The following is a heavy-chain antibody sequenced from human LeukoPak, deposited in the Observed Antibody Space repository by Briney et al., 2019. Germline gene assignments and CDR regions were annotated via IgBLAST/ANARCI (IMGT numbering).Heavy chain of an antibody. CDR1: GYTFTSYG. J-gene: IGHJ4*02. CDR3: ARAEPLVATIFDY. V-gene: IGHV1-18*01. CDR2: ISAYNGNT. Sequence: ASVTVSCKASGYTFTSYGITWVRQAPGQGLEWMGWISAYNGNTKYAQKFQGRLTMTTDTSTSTAYMEMRSLRSDDTAVYYCARAEPLVATIFDYWGQGTLVTVSS. D-gene: IGHD5-12*01.